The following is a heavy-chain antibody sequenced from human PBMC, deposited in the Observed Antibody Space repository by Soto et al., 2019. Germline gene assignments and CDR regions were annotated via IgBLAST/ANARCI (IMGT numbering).Heavy chain of an antibody. CDR2: ISTFKGNT. CDR1: GYTFTSYG. J-gene: IGHJ4*02. Sequence: ASVKVSCKASGYTFTSYGISWLRQAPGQGLEWLGWISTFKGNTKYAQMFQGRVTVTTDTSTNTVNMELRSLRSDDTATYYCARTIYSSGWYYFDYWGQGPPVTVSS. CDR3: ARTIYSSGWYYFDY. V-gene: IGHV1-18*01. D-gene: IGHD6-19*01.